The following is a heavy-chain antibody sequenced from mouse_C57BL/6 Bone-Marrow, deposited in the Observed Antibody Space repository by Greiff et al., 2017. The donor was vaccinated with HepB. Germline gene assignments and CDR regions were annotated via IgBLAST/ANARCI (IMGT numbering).Heavy chain of an antibody. J-gene: IGHJ4*01. CDR3: ARLYYYGSSYENYAMDY. Sequence: QVQLQQSGAELMKPGASVKLSCKATGYTFTGYWIEWVKQSPGHGLEWIGEILPGSGSTNYNEKFKGKATFTADTSSNTAYMQLSSLTTEDSAIYYCARLYYYGSSYENYAMDYWGQGTSVTVSS. CDR2: ILPGSGST. V-gene: IGHV1-9*01. CDR1: GYTFTGYW. D-gene: IGHD1-1*01.